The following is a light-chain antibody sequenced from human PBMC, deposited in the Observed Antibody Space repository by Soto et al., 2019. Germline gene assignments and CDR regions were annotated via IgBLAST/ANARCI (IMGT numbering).Light chain of an antibody. CDR3: ASFTSSDTWV. V-gene: IGLV2-14*01. Sequence: QSVLTQPASVSWSPGQSITISCTITSSDVGGYNYVSWFQQYPGKAPKLMIYEVSNWPSGVSNRFSGSKSGNTASLTISGLQAEDEADYYCASFTSSDTWVFGGGTK. CDR2: EVS. CDR1: SSDVGGYNY. J-gene: IGLJ3*02.